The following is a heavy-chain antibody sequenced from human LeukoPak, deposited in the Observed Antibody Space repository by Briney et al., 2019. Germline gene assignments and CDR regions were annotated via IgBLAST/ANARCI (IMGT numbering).Heavy chain of an antibody. CDR3: ARPGILSYYIDY. J-gene: IGHJ4*02. V-gene: IGHV3-48*03. CDR1: GFTFSDYE. CDR2: IGTSGSTT. D-gene: IGHD1-26*01. Sequence: GGSLRLSCAASGFTFSDYEMNWVRQAPGKGLDWVSYIGTSGSTTYYADSVKGRFTISRDNAKNSLSLHMSGLRAEDTAVYYCARPGILSYYIDYWGQGTPVTVSS.